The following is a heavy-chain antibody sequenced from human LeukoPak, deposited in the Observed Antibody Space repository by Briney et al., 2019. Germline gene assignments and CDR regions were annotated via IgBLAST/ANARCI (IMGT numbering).Heavy chain of an antibody. CDR3: ARDYVWGSSGSDY. V-gene: IGHV3-7*01. CDR2: INQDGSEK. Sequence: PGGSLRLSCVASGFTFSNYWMTWFRQTPGKGLEWVGNINQDGSEKYYLDSVRGRFTISRDNAKNSLYLQMNSLRVEDTAIYYCARDYVWGSSGSDYWGQGTLVTVSS. CDR1: GFTFSNYW. J-gene: IGHJ4*02. D-gene: IGHD7-27*01.